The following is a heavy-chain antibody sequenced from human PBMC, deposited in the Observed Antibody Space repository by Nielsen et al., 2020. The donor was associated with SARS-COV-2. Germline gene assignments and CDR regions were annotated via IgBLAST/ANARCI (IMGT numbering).Heavy chain of an antibody. CDR3: ARDRGGMDV. CDR2: IYSGGST. D-gene: IGHD3-10*01. J-gene: IGHJ6*02. CDR1: GFTFSDYY. Sequence: GGSLRLSCAASGFTFSDYYMSWIRQAPGKGLEWVSVIYSGGSTYYADSVKGRFTISRDNSKNTLYLQMNSLIAEDTAVYYCARDRGGMDVWGQGTTVTVSS. V-gene: IGHV3-53*01.